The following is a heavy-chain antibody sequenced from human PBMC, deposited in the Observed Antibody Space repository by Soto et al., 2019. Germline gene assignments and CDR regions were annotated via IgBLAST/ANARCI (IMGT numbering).Heavy chain of an antibody. V-gene: IGHV1-18*01. CDR2: ISTYNGDT. CDR1: GYTFTRSG. J-gene: IGHJ6*04. D-gene: IGHD5-12*01. Sequence: ASVKVSCKASGYTFTRSGISWVRQAPGQGLEWMGWISTYNGDTNYAQTFQGRVTMTTDTSTSTVHMEVRSLRSDDTAVYYCAREGVAPYYYYGMDGWAKGTPVTVDS. CDR3: AREGVAPYYYYGMDG.